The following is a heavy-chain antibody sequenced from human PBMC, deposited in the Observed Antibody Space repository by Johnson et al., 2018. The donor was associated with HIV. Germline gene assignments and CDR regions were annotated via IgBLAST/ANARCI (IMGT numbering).Heavy chain of an antibody. CDR3: ARQTLRAFDI. Sequence: QVQLVESGGGVVLHGRSLRLSCSASGFIFSSYAMDWVRQAPGKGLEWVAVISYDGSNKYYADSVKGRFTISRDNSKNKMYLQMNSLRTEDTAIYYCARQTLRAFDIWGQGTMVTVSS. J-gene: IGHJ3*02. CDR2: ISYDGSNK. V-gene: IGHV3-30-3*01. CDR1: GFIFSSYA.